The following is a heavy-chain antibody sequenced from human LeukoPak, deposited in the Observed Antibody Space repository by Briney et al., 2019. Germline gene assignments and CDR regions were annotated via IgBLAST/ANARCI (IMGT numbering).Heavy chain of an antibody. D-gene: IGHD4-23*01. CDR1: GGSISSGGYY. V-gene: IGHV4-31*03. CDR3: ARYYGGYYYYMDV. CDR2: IYYSGST. Sequence: SETLSLTCTVSGGSISSGGYYWSWIRQHPGKGLEWIGYIYYSGSTYYNPSLKSRVTISVDTSKNQFSLKLSSVTAADTAVYYCARYYGGYYYYMDVWGKGTTVTVSS. J-gene: IGHJ6*03.